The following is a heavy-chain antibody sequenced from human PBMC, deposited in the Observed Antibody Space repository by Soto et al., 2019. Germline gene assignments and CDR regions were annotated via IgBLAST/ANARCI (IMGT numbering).Heavy chain of an antibody. V-gene: IGHV3-23*01. CDR2: VSASGTGT. CDR3: ARDQGASYGLYYFDY. Sequence: GGSLRLSCAASGFTFRSYAISWVRQAPGKGLEWVSAVSASGTGTYYSDSVKGRFTISRDNSKNTLYLQMNSLRAEDTALYYCARDQGASYGLYYFDYWGQGTLVTVSS. D-gene: IGHD5-18*01. J-gene: IGHJ4*02. CDR1: GFTFRSYA.